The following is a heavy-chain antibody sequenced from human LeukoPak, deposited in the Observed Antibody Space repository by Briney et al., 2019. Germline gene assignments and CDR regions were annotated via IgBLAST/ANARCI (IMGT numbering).Heavy chain of an antibody. CDR2: IYANAYET. V-gene: IGHV3-23*01. D-gene: IGHD2-8*02. CDR1: GFTFSSYS. Sequence: GGSLRLSCAASGFTFSSYSMNWVRQAPGKGLEWVSGIYANAYETFYANSVRGRFTISRDNSMDRLYLQMDNLRAEDTAIYYCAKDRVPDGVWSLDYWGRGTLVTVSS. J-gene: IGHJ4*02. CDR3: AKDRVPDGVWSLDY.